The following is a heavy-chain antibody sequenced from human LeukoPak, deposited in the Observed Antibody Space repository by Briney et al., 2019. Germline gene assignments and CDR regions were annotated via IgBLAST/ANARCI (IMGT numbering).Heavy chain of an antibody. CDR1: GGSFSGYY. J-gene: IGHJ4*02. CDR2: INHSGST. Sequence: KTSETLSLTCAVYGGSFSGYYWSWIRQPPGKGLEWIGEINHSGSTNYNPSLKSRVTISVDTSKNQFSLKLSPAAAADTAVYYCARASRSSLFDYWAQGTLVTVSS. D-gene: IGHD6-6*01. V-gene: IGHV4-34*01. CDR3: ARASRSSLFDY.